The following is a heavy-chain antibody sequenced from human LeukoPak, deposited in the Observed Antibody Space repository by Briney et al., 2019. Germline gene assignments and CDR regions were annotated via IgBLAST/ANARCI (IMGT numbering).Heavy chain of an antibody. D-gene: IGHD6-13*01. CDR2: ISWNSGSI. J-gene: IGHJ4*02. V-gene: IGHV3-9*01. CDR1: GFTFSSYG. CDR3: AKVQGAAAGSTGFDY. Sequence: GGSLRLSCAASGFTFSSYGMHWVRQAPGKGLEWVAGISWNSGSIGYADSVKGRFTISRDNAKNSLYLQMNSLRAEDTALYYCAKVQGAAAGSTGFDYWGQGTLVTVSS.